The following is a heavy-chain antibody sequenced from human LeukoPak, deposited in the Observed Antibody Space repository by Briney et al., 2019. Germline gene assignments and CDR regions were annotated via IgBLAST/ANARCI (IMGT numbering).Heavy chain of an antibody. CDR3: ARGPRYYYYYIDV. Sequence: SETLSLTCAVYGGSFSGYYWSWIRQPPGKGLEWIGEINHSGSTNYNPSLKSRVTISVDTSKNQFSLKLSSVTAADTAVYYCARGPRYYYYYIDVWGKGTTVTVSS. CDR2: INHSGST. J-gene: IGHJ6*03. CDR1: GGSFSGYY. V-gene: IGHV4-34*01.